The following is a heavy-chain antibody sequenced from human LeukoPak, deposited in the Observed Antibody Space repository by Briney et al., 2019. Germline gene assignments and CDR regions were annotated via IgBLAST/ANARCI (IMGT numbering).Heavy chain of an antibody. J-gene: IGHJ4*02. CDR2: IYSGGST. V-gene: IGHV3-66*01. CDR1: GFTD. CDR3: ARVRTIAVAGYFDY. Sequence: GGSLRLSCAASGFTDMSWVRPAPGKGLEWVSVIYSGGSTYYVDSVKGRFTISRDNSKKTLYLQMSSLRAEDTAVYYCARVRTIAVAGYFDYWGQGTLVTVSS. D-gene: IGHD6-19*01.